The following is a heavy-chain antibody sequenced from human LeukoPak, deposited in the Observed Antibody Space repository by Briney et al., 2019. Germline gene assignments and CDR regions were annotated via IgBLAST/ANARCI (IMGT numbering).Heavy chain of an antibody. CDR3: AREGKRRPYYGSGTYGMDV. D-gene: IGHD3-10*01. J-gene: IGHJ6*04. CDR1: GGSFSGYY. Sequence: SETLSLICAVYGGSFSGYYWSWIRQPPGKGLEWIGEINHSGSTNYNPSLKSRVTISVDTSKNQFSLKLSSETAADTAVYYCAREGKRRPYYGSGTYGMDVWGKGTTVTVSS. V-gene: IGHV4-34*01. CDR2: INHSGST.